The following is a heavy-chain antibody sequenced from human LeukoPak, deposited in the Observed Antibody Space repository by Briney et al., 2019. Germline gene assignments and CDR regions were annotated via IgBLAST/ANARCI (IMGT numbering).Heavy chain of an antibody. J-gene: IGHJ3*01. V-gene: IGHV1-58*01. CDR2: IIVGSGAT. Sequence: SVKVSCKTSGFTFCTSAVQWVRQARGQRLEWIGWIIVGSGATNYAQSLQGRFTITRDTSTNTAYMELSSLGSEDSAVYYCAAELYGVYTDCCTFHLWGQGTMVTVSS. CDR1: GFTFCTSA. D-gene: IGHD4-17*01. CDR3: AAELYGVYTDCCTFHL.